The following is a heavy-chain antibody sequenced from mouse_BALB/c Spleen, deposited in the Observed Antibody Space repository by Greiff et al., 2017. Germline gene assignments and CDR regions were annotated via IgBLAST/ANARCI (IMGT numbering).Heavy chain of an antibody. Sequence: QVQLQQSGAELVRPGVSVKISCKGSGYTFTDYAMHWVKQSHAKSLEWIGVISTYYGDASYNQKFKGKATMTVDKSSSTAYMELARLTSEDSAIYYCARSANRDYAMDYWGQGTSVTVSS. CDR3: ARSANRDYAMDY. J-gene: IGHJ4*01. V-gene: IGHV1S137*01. CDR1: GYTFTDYA. D-gene: IGHD1-2*01. CDR2: ISTYYGDA.